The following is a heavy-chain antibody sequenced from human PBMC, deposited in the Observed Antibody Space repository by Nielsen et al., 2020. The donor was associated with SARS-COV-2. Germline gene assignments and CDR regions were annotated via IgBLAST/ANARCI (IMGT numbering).Heavy chain of an antibody. Sequence: GGSLRLSCAASGFTFSSYGMNWVRQAPGKGLEWVSSISASSSYIHYEDSVKGRFTISRDNAKNSLYLQMNSLRAEDTAVYYCARDPMYYYDSSGPRGYYCYYYGMDVWGQGTTVTVSS. CDR1: GFTFSSYG. V-gene: IGHV3-21*01. J-gene: IGHJ6*02. D-gene: IGHD3-22*01. CDR2: ISASSSYI. CDR3: ARDPMYYYDSSGPRGYYCYYYGMDV.